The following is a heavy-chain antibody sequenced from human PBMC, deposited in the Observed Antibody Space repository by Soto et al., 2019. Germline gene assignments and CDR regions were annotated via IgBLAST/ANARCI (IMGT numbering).Heavy chain of an antibody. CDR1: GFTFSSYA. CDR2: ISYDGSNK. D-gene: IGHD3-3*01. J-gene: IGHJ4*02. CDR3: AKQEHTIFGVVTHLDY. Sequence: GGSLRLSCAASGFTFSSYAMSWVRQAPGKGLEWVAVISYDGSNKYYADSVKGRFTISRDNSKNTLYLQMNSLRAEDTAVYYCAKQEHTIFGVVTHLDYWGQGTLVTVSS. V-gene: IGHV3-30*18.